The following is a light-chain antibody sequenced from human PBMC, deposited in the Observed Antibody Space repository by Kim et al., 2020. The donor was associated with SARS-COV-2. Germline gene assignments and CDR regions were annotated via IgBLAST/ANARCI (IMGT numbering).Light chain of an antibody. Sequence: GQSNTLSCTGTSSDVGGYNYVSWYQQHPGKAPKHMIYDVSNRPSGVSNRFSGSKSGNTASLTISGLQAEDEADYYCSSYTSSSTWVFGGGTQLTVL. CDR3: SSYTSSSTWV. J-gene: IGLJ3*02. CDR2: DVS. V-gene: IGLV2-14*03. CDR1: SSDVGGYNY.